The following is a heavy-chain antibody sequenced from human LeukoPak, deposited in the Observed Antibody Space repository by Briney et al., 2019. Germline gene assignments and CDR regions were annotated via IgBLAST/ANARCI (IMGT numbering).Heavy chain of an antibody. CDR3: ARDVGFNNGWPA. Sequence: GGSLRLSCVASGFSFKTYEMNWVRQAPGMGLEWISYISVGGSDEDYADSVKGRFSISRDNAKNSLFLQMNSLRVEDTAVYYCARDVGFNNGWPAWGQGTLVTVSS. V-gene: IGHV3-48*03. J-gene: IGHJ5*02. D-gene: IGHD6-19*01. CDR1: GFSFKTYE. CDR2: ISVGGSDE.